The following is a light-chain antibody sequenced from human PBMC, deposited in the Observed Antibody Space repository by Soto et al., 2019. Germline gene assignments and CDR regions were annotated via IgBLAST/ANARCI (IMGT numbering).Light chain of an antibody. CDR3: SSYTSSSTLV. CDR2: DVS. CDR1: SSDVGGYNY. Sequence: QSVLTQPASVSASPGQSITISCTGTSSDVGGYNYVSWYQQHPGKAPKLMIYDVSNRPSGISNRFSGSKSGNAASLTISGLQAEDEADYFCSSYTSSSTLVFGGGTKVTVL. V-gene: IGLV2-14*01. J-gene: IGLJ2*01.